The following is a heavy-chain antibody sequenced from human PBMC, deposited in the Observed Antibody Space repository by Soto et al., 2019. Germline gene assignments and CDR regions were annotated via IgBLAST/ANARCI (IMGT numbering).Heavy chain of an antibody. J-gene: IGHJ4*02. D-gene: IGHD4-4*01. V-gene: IGHV4-39*01. CDR3: ARHRAEATVPYALDF. CDR2: VDYSGST. CDR1: GGSISSSNYY. Sequence: QLQLQESGPRLVKPSGTLSLACSVSGGSISSSNYYWGWIRQAPGKGLEWIGAVDYSGSTYYNPSLKTRVSISVDSSKKLCAVRVRSVTAADTAVYYCARHRAEATVPYALDFWGQGTLVTISS.